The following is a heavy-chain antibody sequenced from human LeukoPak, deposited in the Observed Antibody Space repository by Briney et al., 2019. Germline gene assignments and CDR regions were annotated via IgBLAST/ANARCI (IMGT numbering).Heavy chain of an antibody. CDR1: GFTFSSYW. CDR2: IKQDGSEK. V-gene: IGHV3-7*01. D-gene: IGHD3-22*01. J-gene: IGHJ4*02. Sequence: GGSLRLSCAASGFTFSSYWMSWVRQAPGKGLEWVANIKQDGSEKYYVDSVKGRFTISRDNAKNSLYLQMNSLRAEDTAVYYCARDGGYYYDSSGPRGAFDYWGQGTLVTVSS. CDR3: ARDGGYYYDSSGPRGAFDY.